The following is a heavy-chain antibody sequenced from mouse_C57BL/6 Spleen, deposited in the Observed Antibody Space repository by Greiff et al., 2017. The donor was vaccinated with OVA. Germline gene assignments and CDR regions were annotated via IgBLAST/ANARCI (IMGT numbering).Heavy chain of an antibody. CDR3: ARGGSFDY. CDR2: IYPSDSET. Sequence: VQLQQPGAELVRPGSSVKLSCKASGYTFTSYWMHWVKQRPIQGLEWIGNIYPSDSETHYNQKFKDKATLTVDKSSSTAYMQLSSLTSEDSAVYYCARGGSFDYWGQGTTLTVSS. J-gene: IGHJ2*01. CDR1: GYTFTSYW. V-gene: IGHV1-52*01.